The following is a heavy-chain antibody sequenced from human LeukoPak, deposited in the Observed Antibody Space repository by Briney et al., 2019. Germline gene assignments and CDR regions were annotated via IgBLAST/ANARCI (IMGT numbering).Heavy chain of an antibody. Sequence: SETLSLTCAVYGGSFSGYYWSWIRQPPGKGLEWIGEINHSGSTNYNPSLKSRVTISVDTSKNQFSLNLTSVTAADTAVYYCARAMSTAARLQTISDYWGQGTLVTVSS. CDR3: ARAMSTAARLQTISDY. J-gene: IGHJ4*02. CDR2: INHSGST. D-gene: IGHD6-6*01. V-gene: IGHV4-34*01. CDR1: GGSFSGYY.